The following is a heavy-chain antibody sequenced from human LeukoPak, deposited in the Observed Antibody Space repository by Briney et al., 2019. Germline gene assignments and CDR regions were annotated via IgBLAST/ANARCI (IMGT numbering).Heavy chain of an antibody. CDR3: ARRTPTLGYCSSTSCRRRSFAFDI. J-gene: IGHJ3*02. Sequence: ASVKVSCKASGYTFTSYDINWVRQATGQGLEWMGWMNPNSGNTGYAQKFQGRVTITRNTSISTAYMELSSLRSEDTAVYYCARRTPTLGYCSSTSCRRRSFAFDIWGQGTMVTVPS. V-gene: IGHV1-8*03. D-gene: IGHD2-2*01. CDR1: GYTFTSYD. CDR2: MNPNSGNT.